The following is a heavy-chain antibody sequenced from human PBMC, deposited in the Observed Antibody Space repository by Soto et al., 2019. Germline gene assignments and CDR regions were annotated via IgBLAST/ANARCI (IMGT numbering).Heavy chain of an antibody. CDR1: GYTFTGYS. CDR3: ARDPGYSYGYN. CDR2: TNPNSGGT. D-gene: IGHD5-18*01. Sequence: ASVKVSCKASGYTFTGYSMHWVRQAPGQGLEWMGWTNPNSGGTNYAQKFQGWVTMTRDTSINTAYMELSRLRSEDTAVYYCARDPGYSYGYNWGQGTLVTVSS. V-gene: IGHV1-2*04. J-gene: IGHJ4*02.